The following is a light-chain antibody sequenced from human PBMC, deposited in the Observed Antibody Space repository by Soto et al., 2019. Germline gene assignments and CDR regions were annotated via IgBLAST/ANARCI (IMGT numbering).Light chain of an antibody. CDR1: SSDVGGYNY. J-gene: IGLJ2*01. CDR3: SSYTSSSSLV. CDR2: DVG. Sequence: SVLTQPASVSGSPGQSITISWTGTSSDVGGYNYVSRYQQHPGKAPKLIIYDVGNRPSVVSNRFSCSKSGNTACLTTSGLQAEDEADYYCSSYTSSSSLVFGGGTKVT. V-gene: IGLV2-14*01.